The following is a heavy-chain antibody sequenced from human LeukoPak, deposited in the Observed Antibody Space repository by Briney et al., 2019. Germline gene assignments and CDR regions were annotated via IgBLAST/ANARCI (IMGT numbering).Heavy chain of an antibody. D-gene: IGHD6-19*01. CDR1: GFTFDDYA. J-gene: IGHJ4*02. CDR3: AKDHYSSGWYPDY. Sequence: GGSLRLSCAASGFTFDDYAMHWVRQAPGKGLEWVAVISYDGSNKYYADSVKGRFTISRDNSKNTLYLQMNSLRAEDTAVYYCAKDHYSSGWYPDYWGQGTLVTVSS. V-gene: IGHV3-30*18. CDR2: ISYDGSNK.